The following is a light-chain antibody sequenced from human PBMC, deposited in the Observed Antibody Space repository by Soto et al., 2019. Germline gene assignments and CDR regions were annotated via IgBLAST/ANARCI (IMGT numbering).Light chain of an antibody. CDR2: AAS. CDR3: EQFNSFSRT. CDR1: QGISSY. J-gene: IGKJ1*01. V-gene: IGKV1-9*01. Sequence: DIQLTQSPSFLSASVGDRVTVTCRASQGISSYLAWYQQKPGKAPKLLIYAASTLQSGVPSRFSGSGSGTEFTLTISSLQTEDFATYYCEQFNSFSRTFGLGTKVEIK.